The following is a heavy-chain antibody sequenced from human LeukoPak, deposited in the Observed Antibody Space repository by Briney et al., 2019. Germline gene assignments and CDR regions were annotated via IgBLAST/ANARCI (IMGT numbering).Heavy chain of an antibody. J-gene: IGHJ4*02. Sequence: GASVKVSCKASGGTFSRYAISWVRQAPGQGLEWMGGIIPIFGTANYAQKFQGRVTSTADESTSTAYMELSSLRSEDTAVYYCARSATIPPFTFDYWGQGTLVTVSS. CDR2: IIPIFGTA. V-gene: IGHV1-69*13. CDR1: GGTFSRYA. CDR3: ARSATIPPFTFDY. D-gene: IGHD5-24*01.